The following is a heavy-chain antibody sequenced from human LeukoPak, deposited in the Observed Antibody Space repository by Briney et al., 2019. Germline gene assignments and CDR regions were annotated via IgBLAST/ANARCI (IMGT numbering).Heavy chain of an antibody. V-gene: IGHV3-48*03. CDR3: ARDNYDSSGYFDY. J-gene: IGHJ4*02. D-gene: IGHD3-22*01. CDR1: GFTFSSYE. Sequence: GGSLRLSCAASGFTFSSYEMNWVRQAPGKGLEWVSYISSSGSTIYYADSVKGRFTISRDNAKNTLYLQMNSLRAEDTAVYYCARDNYDSSGYFDYWGQGTLVTVSS. CDR2: ISSSGSTI.